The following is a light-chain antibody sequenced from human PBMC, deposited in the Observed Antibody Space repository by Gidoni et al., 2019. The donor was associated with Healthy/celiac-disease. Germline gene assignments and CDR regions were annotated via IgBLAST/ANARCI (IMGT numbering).Light chain of an antibody. V-gene: IGLV3-1*01. CDR1: KLGDKY. CDR2: QDS. J-gene: IGLJ2*01. CDR3: QAWDSSTAV. Sequence: YELTQPPSLSVPPGQTASITCSGDKLGDKYACWYQQKPGQSPVLVIYQDSKRPSGIPERFSGSNSGNTATLTISGTQAMDEADYYCQAWDSSTAVFGGGTKLTVL.